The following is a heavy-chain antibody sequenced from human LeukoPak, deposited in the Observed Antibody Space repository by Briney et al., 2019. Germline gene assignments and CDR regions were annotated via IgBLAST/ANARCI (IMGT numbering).Heavy chain of an antibody. J-gene: IGHJ4*02. D-gene: IGHD2-2*01. CDR3: ARGGEYQLLPFDY. V-gene: IGHV4-39*07. CDR1: GGSISSSSYY. Sequence: PSETLSLTCTVSGGSISSSSYYWGWIRQPPGKGLEWIGSIYYSGSTYYNPSLKSRVTISVDTSKNQFSLKLSSVTAADTAVYYCARGGEYQLLPFDYWGQGTLVTVSS. CDR2: IYYSGST.